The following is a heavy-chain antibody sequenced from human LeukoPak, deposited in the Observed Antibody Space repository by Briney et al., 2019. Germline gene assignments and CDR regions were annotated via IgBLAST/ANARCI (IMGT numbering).Heavy chain of an antibody. CDR3: AGQNLLFGELLS. J-gene: IGHJ5*02. CDR2: IYYSGST. Sequence: PSETLSLTCTVSGGSISSSSYYWGWIRQPPGKGLEWIGSIYYSGSTYYNPSLKSRVTISVDTSKNQFSLKLSSVTAADTAVYYCAGQNLLFGELLSWGQGTLVTVSS. CDR1: GGSISSSSYY. V-gene: IGHV4-39*01. D-gene: IGHD3-10*01.